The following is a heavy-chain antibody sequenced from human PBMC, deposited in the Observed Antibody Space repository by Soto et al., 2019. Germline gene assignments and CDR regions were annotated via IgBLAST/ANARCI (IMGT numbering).Heavy chain of an antibody. V-gene: IGHV3-23*01. CDR3: AKTPASNAAAGRGGGGYFDY. D-gene: IGHD6-13*01. CDR2: MSGSGGTT. J-gene: IGHJ4*02. CDR1: GFTFNTYA. Sequence: EVQLLESGGGLVQPGGSLRLSCAASGFTFNTYAMAWVRQAPGKGLEWVSVMSGSGGTTYYADSVKGRFTISRDNSKNSLYLQMNSVRAEDTAVYYCAKTPASNAAAGRGGGGYFDYWGQGTLVTVSS.